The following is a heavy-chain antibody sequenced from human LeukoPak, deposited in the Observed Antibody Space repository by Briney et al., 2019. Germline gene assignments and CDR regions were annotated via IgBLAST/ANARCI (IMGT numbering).Heavy chain of an antibody. CDR3: ARDSDYVWGSYPDQRDAFDI. CDR2: ISGYNGNT. D-gene: IGHD3-16*02. V-gene: IGHV1-18*01. J-gene: IGHJ3*02. Sequence: ASVKVSCKASGYTFTSYGVSWVRQAPGQGLEWMGWISGYNGNTNYAQKLQGRVTMTTDTSTSTAYMELRSLRSDDTAVYYCARDSDYVWGSYPDQRDAFDIWGQGTMVTVSS. CDR1: GYTFTSYG.